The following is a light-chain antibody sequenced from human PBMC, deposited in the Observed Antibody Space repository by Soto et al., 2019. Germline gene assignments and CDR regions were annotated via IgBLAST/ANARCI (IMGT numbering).Light chain of an antibody. J-gene: IGKJ1*01. Sequence: EIGLTQSPGTLSLSPGERATLSCRASQTVSSSYLAWYQQKPGQAPRLLIYGASSRATGIPDRFSGSESGTDFTLTISRLEPEDFAVYYCRQYGSSLSPFGHGTKVDIK. CDR3: RQYGSSLSP. CDR2: GAS. V-gene: IGKV3-20*01. CDR1: QTVSSSY.